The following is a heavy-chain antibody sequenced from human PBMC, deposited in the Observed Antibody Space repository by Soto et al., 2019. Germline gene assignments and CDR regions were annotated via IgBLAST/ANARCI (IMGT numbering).Heavy chain of an antibody. Sequence: GGSLRLSCAASGFTFSSYDMSWVRQAPGKGLEWVSAISGSGGSTYYADSVKGRFTISRDNSKNTLYLQMNSLRAEDTAVYYCSKEHLLEWLVYGMDVWGQGTTVTVSS. CDR2: ISGSGGST. V-gene: IGHV3-23*01. CDR3: SKEHLLEWLVYGMDV. D-gene: IGHD3-3*01. CDR1: GFTFSSYD. J-gene: IGHJ6*02.